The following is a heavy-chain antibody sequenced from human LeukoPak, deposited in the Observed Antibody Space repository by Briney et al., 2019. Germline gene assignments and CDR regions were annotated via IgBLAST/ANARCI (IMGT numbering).Heavy chain of an antibody. Sequence: ASVKVSCKASGYTFTSYGISWVRQAPGQGLEWMGWISAYNGNTNYAQKLQGRVTMTTDTSTSTAYMELRSLISDDTAVYYCAREGSAYGDYGAAWYWGQGTLVTVSS. CDR1: GYTFTSYG. J-gene: IGHJ4*02. CDR3: AREGSAYGDYGAAWY. D-gene: IGHD4-17*01. V-gene: IGHV1-18*01. CDR2: ISAYNGNT.